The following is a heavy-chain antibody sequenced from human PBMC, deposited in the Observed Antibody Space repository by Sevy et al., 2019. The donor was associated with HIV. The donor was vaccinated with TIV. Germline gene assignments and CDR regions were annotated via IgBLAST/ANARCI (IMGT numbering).Heavy chain of an antibody. V-gene: IGHV3-49*04. CDR2: IRSNAYGGTT. D-gene: IGHD6-19*01. CDR1: GFTFGDYA. Sequence: GESLTLSCTASGFTFGDYAMSWVRQAPGKGLEWVGFIRSNAYGGTTEDAASVKGRFTISRDDSQSIAYLQMNSLKTEDTAVYYCTREAEDSRGWYVSLDYWGQGTLVTVSS. J-gene: IGHJ4*02. CDR3: TREAEDSRGWYVSLDY.